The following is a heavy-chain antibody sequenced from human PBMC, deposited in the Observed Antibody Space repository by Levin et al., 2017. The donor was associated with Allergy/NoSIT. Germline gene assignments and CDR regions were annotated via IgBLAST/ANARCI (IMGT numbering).Heavy chain of an antibody. V-gene: IGHV1-46*01. CDR3: ARELESTGYFDY. CDR1: GYTFTSYY. Sequence: GASVKVSCKASGYTFTSYYVHWVRQAPGQGPEWMGIINPNRGNTNYAQKFRGRITMTRDTPTSTVYMELSSLTSEDTAVYFCARELESTGYFDYWGQGTLVTVSS. CDR2: INPNRGNT. J-gene: IGHJ4*02. D-gene: IGHD1-1*01.